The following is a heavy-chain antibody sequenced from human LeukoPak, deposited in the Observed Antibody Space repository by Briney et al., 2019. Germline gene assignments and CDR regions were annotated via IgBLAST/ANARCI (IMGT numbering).Heavy chain of an antibody. CDR3: ARGDIGGYYYMDV. Sequence: PGGSLRLSCAASEFTFSSHAMIWVRQAPGKGLEWVSSISSSSSYIYYADSVKGRFTISRDNAKNSLYLQMNSLRAEDTAVYYCARGDIGGYYYMDVWGKGTTVTVSS. CDR2: ISSSSSYI. J-gene: IGHJ6*03. V-gene: IGHV3-21*01. CDR1: EFTFSSHA.